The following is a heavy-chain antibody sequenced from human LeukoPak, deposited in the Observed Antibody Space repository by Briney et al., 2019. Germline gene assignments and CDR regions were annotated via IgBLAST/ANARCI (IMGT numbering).Heavy chain of an antibody. CDR1: GFTFNNYA. Sequence: PGGSLRLSCVASGFTFNNYAMSWVRQAPGKGLEWVSAISGSGGSTYYADSVKGRFTISRDNSKNTLYLQLNSLRAEDTAVYYCAEDYAYFTVRELLFDYWGQGTLVTVSS. D-gene: IGHD3-16*01. V-gene: IGHV3-23*01. J-gene: IGHJ4*02. CDR3: AEDYAYFTVRELLFDY. CDR2: ISGSGGST.